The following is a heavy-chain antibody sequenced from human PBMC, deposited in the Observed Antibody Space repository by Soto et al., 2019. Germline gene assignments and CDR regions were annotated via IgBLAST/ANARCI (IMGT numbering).Heavy chain of an antibody. CDR3: ARGYCSSTICYIWDNWFDP. J-gene: IGHJ5*02. D-gene: IGHD2-2*02. CDR1: GGSISSYY. CDR2: IYYSGST. Sequence: PSETLSLTCTVSGGSISSYYWSWIRQPPGKGLEWIGYIYYSGSTNYNPSLKSRVTISVDTSKNQFSLKLSSVTAADMAVYYCARGYCSSTICYIWDNWFDPWGQGTLVTVSS. V-gene: IGHV4-59*01.